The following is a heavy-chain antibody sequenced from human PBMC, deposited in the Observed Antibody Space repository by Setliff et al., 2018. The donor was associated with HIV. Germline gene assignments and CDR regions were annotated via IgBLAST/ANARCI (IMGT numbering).Heavy chain of an antibody. J-gene: IGHJ4*02. D-gene: IGHD3-3*01. CDR1: GFTFSDHY. CDR2: MRNKDYSYIT. V-gene: IGHV3-72*01. Sequence: GESLKISCAASGFTFSDHYMDWVRQAPGKGLEWVGRMRNKDYSYITDYAASVKGRFTISRDDLKNSLFLQMNSLKTEDTAVYYCTRNQGSSFGHGFDYWGRGTLVTVSS. CDR3: TRNQGSSFGHGFDY.